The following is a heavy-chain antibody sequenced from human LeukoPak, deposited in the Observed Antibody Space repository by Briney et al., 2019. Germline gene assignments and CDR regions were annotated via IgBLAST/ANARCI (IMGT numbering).Heavy chain of an antibody. Sequence: SETLSLTCSVSGGSISSYYWSWIRQPPGKGLEWIGYIHYSGSTNYNPSLKSRVTISVDTSENQFYLKLRSVTAADMAVYYCAKAVVVATTRLGPLDTWGQGTMVTVSS. CDR1: GGSISSYY. V-gene: IGHV4-59*08. CDR2: IHYSGST. D-gene: IGHD3-22*01. J-gene: IGHJ3*02. CDR3: AKAVVVATTRLGPLDT.